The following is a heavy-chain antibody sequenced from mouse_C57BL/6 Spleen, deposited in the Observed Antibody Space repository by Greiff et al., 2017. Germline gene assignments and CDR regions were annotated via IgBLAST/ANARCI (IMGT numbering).Heavy chain of an antibody. D-gene: IGHD4-1*01. V-gene: IGHV1-55*01. CDR1: GYTFTSYW. Sequence: QVQLQQPGAELVKPGASVKMSCKASGYTFTSYWITWVKQRPGQGLEWIGDIYPGSGSTNYNEKFKSKATLTVDTSTSTAYMQLNSLTSEDSAVXYYARVGYSYCAMDYWGQGTSVTVSS. CDR3: ARVGYSYCAMDY. J-gene: IGHJ4*01. CDR2: IYPGSGST.